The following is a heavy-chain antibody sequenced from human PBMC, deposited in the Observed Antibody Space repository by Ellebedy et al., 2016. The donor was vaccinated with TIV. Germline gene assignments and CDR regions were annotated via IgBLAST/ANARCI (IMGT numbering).Heavy chain of an antibody. CDR3: ARQQQPTDYFDY. J-gene: IGHJ4*02. CDR1: GGSISSYY. Sequence: MPSETLSLTCTVSGGSISSYYWSWIRQPPGKGLEWIGYIYYSGSTNYNPSLKSRVTISVDTSKNQFSLKLSSVTAADTAVYYCARQQQPTDYFDYWGQGTLVTVSS. V-gene: IGHV4-59*08. CDR2: IYYSGST. D-gene: IGHD6-13*01.